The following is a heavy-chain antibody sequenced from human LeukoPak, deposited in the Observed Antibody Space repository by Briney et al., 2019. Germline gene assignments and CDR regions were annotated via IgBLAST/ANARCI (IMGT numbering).Heavy chain of an antibody. D-gene: IGHD3-10*02. J-gene: IGHJ4*02. CDR2: ISIDGSIK. Sequence: QPGRSLRLSCAASGFTLSRSDMHWIRQAPGKGLEWVAVISIDGSIKFYGDSLEGRFIISRDNSKNTLYLQMNSLRVEDTAVYYCAREGIFGVPDYFDHWGQGTLVTVPS. CDR3: AREGIFGVPDYFDH. CDR1: GFTLSRSD. V-gene: IGHV3-30*01.